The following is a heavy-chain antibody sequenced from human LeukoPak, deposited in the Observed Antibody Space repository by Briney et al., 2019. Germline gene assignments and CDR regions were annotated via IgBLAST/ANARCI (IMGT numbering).Heavy chain of an antibody. CDR3: ARVRYGDYDIDY. CDR2: IYYSGST. Sequence: SETLSLTCTVSGYSIRSSYYWGWIRQPPGKGLEWIGSIYYSGSTYYNPSLKSRVTISVDTSKNQFSLELSSVTAADTAVYFCARVRYGDYDIDYWGQGTLVTVSS. V-gene: IGHV4-38-2*02. D-gene: IGHD4-17*01. CDR1: GYSIRSSYY. J-gene: IGHJ4*02.